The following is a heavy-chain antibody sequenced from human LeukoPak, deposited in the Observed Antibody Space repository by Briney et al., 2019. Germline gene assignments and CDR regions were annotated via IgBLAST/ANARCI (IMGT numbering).Heavy chain of an antibody. J-gene: IGHJ5*02. D-gene: IGHD3-22*01. V-gene: IGHV4-59*01. CDR3: ARVGSRYYDSSGYYSNWFDP. CDR2: IYYSGST. Sequence: PETLSLTCLVSRGSLSSYYWSWLRQPPGAGLEWIGYIYYSGSTNYNPSLKSRVTISVDTSKNQFSLKLSSVTAADTAVYYCARVGSRYYDSSGYYSNWFDPWGQGTLVTVSS. CDR1: RGSLSSYY.